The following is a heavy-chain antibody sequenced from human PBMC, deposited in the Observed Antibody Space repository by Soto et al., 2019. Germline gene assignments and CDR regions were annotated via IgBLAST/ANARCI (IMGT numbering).Heavy chain of an antibody. D-gene: IGHD3-10*02. CDR3: SRRYSVCSGKYSVDV. V-gene: IGHV4-39*01. J-gene: IGHJ6*02. Sequence: PSETLSLTCTVAGGSISSSKNYWGWIRPPPGKGLEGIGTISYSGSTYYNLSLTGRVIIPADTAKNQFSRKRSSPTAADTAGYHCSRRYSVCSGKYSVDVWGQGTMVTDSS. CDR1: GGSISSSKNY. CDR2: ISYSGST.